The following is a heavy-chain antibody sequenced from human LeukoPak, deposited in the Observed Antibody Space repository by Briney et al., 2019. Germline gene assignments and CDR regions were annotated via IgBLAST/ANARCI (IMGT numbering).Heavy chain of an antibody. CDR2: ISYDGSNK. CDR3: AKDYDY. V-gene: IGHV3-30*18. CDR1: GFTVSSNY. J-gene: IGHJ4*02. Sequence: GGSLRLSCAASGFTVSSNYMSWVRQAPGKGLEWVAVISYDGSNKYYADSVKGRFTISRDNSKNTLYLQMNSLRAEDTAVYYCAKDYDYWGQGTLVTVSS.